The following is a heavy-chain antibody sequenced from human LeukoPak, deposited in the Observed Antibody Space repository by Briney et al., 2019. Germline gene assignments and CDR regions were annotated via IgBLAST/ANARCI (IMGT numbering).Heavy chain of an antibody. CDR1: GFTVSSNY. CDR3: ARDYGGDGFDP. Sequence: GGSLRLSCAASGFTVSSNYMSWVRQAPGKGLEWVSVIYSGGSTYYADSVKGRFTISRDNSRNTLYLQMNSLRAEDTAVYYCARDYGGDGFDPWGQGTLVTVSS. CDR2: IYSGGST. D-gene: IGHD3-16*01. V-gene: IGHV3-66*02. J-gene: IGHJ5*02.